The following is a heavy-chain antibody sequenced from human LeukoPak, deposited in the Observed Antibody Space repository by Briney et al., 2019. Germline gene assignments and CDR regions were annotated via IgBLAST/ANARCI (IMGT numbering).Heavy chain of an antibody. CDR3: ARQVPYYYDSSGYPDY. V-gene: IGHV4-39*01. D-gene: IGHD3-22*01. J-gene: IGHJ4*02. CDR2: IYYSGST. CDR1: GGSISSSSYY. Sequence: SETLSLTCTVSGGSISSSSYYWGWIRQPPGKGLEWIGSIYYSGSTYYNPSLKSRVTISVDTSKNQFSLKPSSVTAADTAVYYCARQVPYYYDSSGYPDYWGQGTLVTVSS.